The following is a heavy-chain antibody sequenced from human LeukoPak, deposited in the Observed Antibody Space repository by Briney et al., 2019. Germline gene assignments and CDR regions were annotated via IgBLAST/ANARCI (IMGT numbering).Heavy chain of an antibody. CDR1: GFTFSSYS. CDR3: TRSYNYGYDY. J-gene: IGHJ4*02. V-gene: IGHV3-21*01. D-gene: IGHD5-18*01. CDR2: ISSSSSSI. Sequence: PGGSLRLSCAASGFTFSSYSMNWVRQAPGKGLQWVSAISSSSSSIYYADSVKGRFTISRGNAKNSLYLQMNSLRAEDTAVYYCTRSYNYGYDYWGQGTQVTVSS.